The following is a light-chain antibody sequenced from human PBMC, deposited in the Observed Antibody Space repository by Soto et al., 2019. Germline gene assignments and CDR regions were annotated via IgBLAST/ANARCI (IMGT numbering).Light chain of an antibody. Sequence: QSVLTQPPSASGTPGQRVTIACSGSNSNIGGNYVHWYQQVPGTAPKLLIHGSNQRPSGVPERFSGSTSGTSASLAISGLRSEDEANYYCAAWDDSLSVVVFGGGTTLTV. CDR1: NSNIGGNY. V-gene: IGLV1-47*01. CDR3: AAWDDSLSVVV. CDR2: GSN. J-gene: IGLJ2*01.